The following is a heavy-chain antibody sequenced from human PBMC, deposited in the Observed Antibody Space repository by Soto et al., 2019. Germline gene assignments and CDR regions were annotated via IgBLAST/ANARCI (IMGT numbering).Heavy chain of an antibody. CDR1: GFIFSSFV. J-gene: IGHJ4*02. CDR3: AKGGVVAAYPSVY. Sequence: GGSLRLSCAASGFIFSSFVMSWVRQAPGKGLEWVSGISGGGGSTYYADSVKGRFTISRDNSQNTLYLQLNSLTAEDTAVYFCAKGGVVAAYPSVYWGQGTLVTVSS. CDR2: ISGGGGST. D-gene: IGHD6-13*01. V-gene: IGHV3-23*01.